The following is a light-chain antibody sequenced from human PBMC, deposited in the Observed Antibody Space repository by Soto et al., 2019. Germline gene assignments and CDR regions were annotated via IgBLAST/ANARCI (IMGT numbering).Light chain of an antibody. CDR1: QRVSSN. CDR2: NAS. J-gene: IGKJ5*01. CDR3: QQRGDWPPIT. V-gene: IGKV3-11*01. Sequence: EIVMTQSPATLSVSLGERATLSCRASQRVSSNLAWYQQKPGQAPRLLIYNASNRTTGIPARFSGSGSGTDFTLTISSLEPEDFAVYYCQQRGDWPPITFGQGTRLEIK.